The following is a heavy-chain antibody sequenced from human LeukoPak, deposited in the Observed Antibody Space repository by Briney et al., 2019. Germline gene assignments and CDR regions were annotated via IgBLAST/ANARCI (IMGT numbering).Heavy chain of an antibody. CDR1: GDSITSRNW. Sequence: SETLSLTCSVSGDSITSRNWWTWVRETPEKGLEWIGEIYHSGSTNYNPSVEGRVTISIDKSKNQFSLMLNSVTAADTALYYCARGMWFDTLFSAFDVWGQGTMVSVSS. V-gene: IGHV4-4*02. CDR3: ARGMWFDTLFSAFDV. D-gene: IGHD3-10*01. J-gene: IGHJ3*01. CDR2: IYHSGST.